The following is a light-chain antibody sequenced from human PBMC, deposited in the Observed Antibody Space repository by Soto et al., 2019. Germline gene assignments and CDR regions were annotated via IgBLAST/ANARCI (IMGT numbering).Light chain of an antibody. J-gene: IGLJ1*01. CDR2: GNG. Sequence: KRVTISCSGTSSSIGAGYEVHWYHQLPGTAPKLVVSGNGNRPSGVPDRLSASKSGTSASLAITGLQAEDEGNYYCKSYDKRLTAYVFGTGTKVTV. CDR1: SSSIGAGYE. V-gene: IGLV1-40*01. CDR3: KSYDKRLTAYV.